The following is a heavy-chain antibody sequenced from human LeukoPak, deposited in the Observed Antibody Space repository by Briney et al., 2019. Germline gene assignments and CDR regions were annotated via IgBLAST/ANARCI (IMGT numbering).Heavy chain of an antibody. CDR3: ARHVTGYGPFDY. V-gene: IGHV4-59*08. Sequence: SETLSLTCSVSGGSISSYYWSWIRQPPGKGLEWIGYIYYSGTTNYNPSLKSRVTISVDTSKKQFSLKVSSVTAADTAVYYCARHVTGYGPFDYWGQGTLVTVSS. CDR1: GGSISSYY. CDR2: IYYSGTT. J-gene: IGHJ4*02. D-gene: IGHD5-12*01.